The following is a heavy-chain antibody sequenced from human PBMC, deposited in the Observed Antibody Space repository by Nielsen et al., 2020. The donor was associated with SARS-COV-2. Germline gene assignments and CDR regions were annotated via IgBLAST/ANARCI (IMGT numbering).Heavy chain of an antibody. CDR3: ARDPRGYCSGGSCYSGFDY. J-gene: IGHJ4*02. V-gene: IGHV3-33*08. CDR1: GFTFSSYW. CDR2: IWYDGSNK. Sequence: GGSLRLSCAASGFTFSSYWMHWVRQAPGKGLEWVAVIWYDGSNKYYADSVKGRFTISRDNSKNTLYLQMNSLRAEDTAVYYCARDPRGYCSGGSCYSGFDYWGQGTLVTVSS. D-gene: IGHD2-15*01.